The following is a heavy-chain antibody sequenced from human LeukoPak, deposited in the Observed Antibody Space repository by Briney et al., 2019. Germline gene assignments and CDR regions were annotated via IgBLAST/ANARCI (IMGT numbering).Heavy chain of an antibody. CDR1: LDSTTSNF. CDR3: AREILGGFNPGAY. Sequence: PSETLSLTYTVSLDSTTSNFWSWVRQPRGKGLEWIGEIHRSGSPNYNPSLQSRVTISIDRSRNQIVLELSSVTAADTAVYYCAREILGGFNPGAYWGQGTLVTVSS. V-gene: IGHV4-4*02. CDR2: IHRSGSP. J-gene: IGHJ4*02. D-gene: IGHD1-14*01.